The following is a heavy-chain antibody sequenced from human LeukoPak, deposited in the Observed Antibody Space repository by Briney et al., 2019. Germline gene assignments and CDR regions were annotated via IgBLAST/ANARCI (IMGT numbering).Heavy chain of an antibody. CDR3: ARAIRQQLVRRYYYYYYMDV. J-gene: IGHJ6*03. Sequence: ASVKVSCKASGYTFTSYDINWVRQAPGQGLEWMGWMNPNSGNTGYAQKFQGRVTMTRNTSISTAYMELSSLRSEDTAVYYCARAIRQQLVRRYYYYYYMDVWGKGTTVTVSS. V-gene: IGHV1-8*01. CDR1: GYTFTSYD. CDR2: MNPNSGNT. D-gene: IGHD6-13*01.